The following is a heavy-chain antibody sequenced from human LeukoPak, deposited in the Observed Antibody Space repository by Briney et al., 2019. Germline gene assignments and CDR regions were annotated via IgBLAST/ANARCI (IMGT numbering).Heavy chain of an antibody. CDR3: ARLEDSGYSYGHEY. CDR1: GGSISSYY. D-gene: IGHD5-18*01. J-gene: IGHJ4*02. Sequence: SETLSPTCTVSGGSISSYYWSWIRQPPGKGLEWIGYIYYSGSTNYNPSLKSRVTISVDTSKNQFSLKLSSVTAADTAVYYCARLEDSGYSYGHEYWGQGTLVTVSS. V-gene: IGHV4-59*08. CDR2: IYYSGST.